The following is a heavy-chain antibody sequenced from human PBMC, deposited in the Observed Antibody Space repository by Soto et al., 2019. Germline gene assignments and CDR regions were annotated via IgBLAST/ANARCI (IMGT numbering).Heavy chain of an antibody. J-gene: IGHJ4*02. D-gene: IGHD3-3*01. V-gene: IGHV2-5*02. CDR3: AHRVLRTVFGLVTTTAIYFDF. CDR2: IYWDDDK. CDR1: GFSLTTSGVG. Sequence: QITLNESGPTQVKPRQTLTLTCTFSGFSLTTSGVGVGWIRQSPGKAPEWLALIYWDDDKRYRPSLKSRLTITKETSKNPVVLTMADLDPADTATYSCAHRVLRTVFGLVTTTAIYFDFWGQGTPVAVSS.